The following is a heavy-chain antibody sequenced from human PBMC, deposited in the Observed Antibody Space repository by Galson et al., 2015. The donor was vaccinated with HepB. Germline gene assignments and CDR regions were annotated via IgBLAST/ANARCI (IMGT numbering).Heavy chain of an antibody. J-gene: IGHJ4*02. D-gene: IGHD6-13*01. CDR2: IDSGDGYT. Sequence: SPRLPCASSGLAFSDYYLSWFRQVPGTGPEWVSYIDSGDGYTNYADSVKGRFTISRDNAKNSLYLQMNSLRAEDTAMYYCARSKPTSAAAGDDFDYWGQGTLVTVSS. CDR1: GLAFSDYY. V-gene: IGHV3-11*06. CDR3: ARSKPTSAAAGDDFDY.